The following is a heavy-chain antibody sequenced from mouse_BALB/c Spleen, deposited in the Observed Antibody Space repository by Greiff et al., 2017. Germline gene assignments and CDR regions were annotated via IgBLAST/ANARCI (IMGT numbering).Heavy chain of an antibody. CDR2: IWAGGST. CDR1: GFSLTSYG. V-gene: IGHV2-9*02. J-gene: IGHJ3*01. CDR3: ARDRYDEVWAY. D-gene: IGHD2-14*01. Sequence: VKLMESGPGLVAPSQSLSITCTVSGFSLTSYGVHWVRQPPGKGLEWLGVIWAGGSTNYNSALMSRLSISKDNSKSQVFLKMNSLQTDDTAMYYCARDRYDEVWAYWGQGTLVTVSA.